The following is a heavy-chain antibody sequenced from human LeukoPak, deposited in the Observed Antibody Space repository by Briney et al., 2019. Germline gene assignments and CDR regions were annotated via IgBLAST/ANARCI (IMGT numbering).Heavy chain of an antibody. Sequence: GGSLRLSCTASGFTFGDYAMSWVRQAPGKGLEWVGFIRSKAYGGTTEYAASVKGRFTISRDNAKNSLYLQMNSLRAEDTAVYYCARARVTGQQLAIATVYDYWGQGTLVTISS. D-gene: IGHD6-13*01. CDR2: IRSKAYGGTT. CDR3: ARARVTGQQLAIATVYDY. V-gene: IGHV3-49*04. J-gene: IGHJ4*02. CDR1: GFTFGDYA.